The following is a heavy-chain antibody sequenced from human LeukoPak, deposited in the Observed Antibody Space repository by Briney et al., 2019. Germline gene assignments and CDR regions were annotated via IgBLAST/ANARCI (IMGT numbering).Heavy chain of an antibody. D-gene: IGHD1-1*01. CDR1: GFAFSSYS. CDR3: ARDWRTGTTFD. V-gene: IGHV3-48*01. J-gene: IGHJ4*02. CDR2: ISESSRTI. Sequence: GGSLRLTCAASGFAFSSYSMNWVRQAPGKGLEWVSFISESSRTIYYADSVKGRFTISRDNAKNSLYLQMNSLRAEDTAIYYCARDWRTGTTFDWGQGTLVTVSS.